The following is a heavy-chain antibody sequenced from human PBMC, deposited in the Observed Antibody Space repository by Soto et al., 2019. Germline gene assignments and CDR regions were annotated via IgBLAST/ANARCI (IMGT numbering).Heavy chain of an antibody. D-gene: IGHD6-13*01. J-gene: IGHJ6*04. CDR1: GGSISSGGYY. V-gene: IGHV4-31*03. CDR3: ARDRPWPPRAGIAAAGRPWYCDGMDV. Sequence: QVQLQESGPGLVKPSQTLSLTCTVSGGSISSGGYYWSWIRQHPGKGLEWIGYIYYSGSTYYNPSLKSGVTVSVSTFKNRSYLKLSFVTAADTAVYYCARDRPWPPRAGIAAAGRPWYCDGMDVWGRGTAVSVCS. CDR2: IYYSGST.